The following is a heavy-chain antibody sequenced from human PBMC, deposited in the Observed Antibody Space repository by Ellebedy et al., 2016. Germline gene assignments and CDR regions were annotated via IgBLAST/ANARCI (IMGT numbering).Heavy chain of an antibody. CDR2: ISHDGGTQ. D-gene: IGHD3-22*01. V-gene: IGHV3-30-3*01. CDR3: ARAPSSGSYNGAFDV. J-gene: IGHJ3*01. Sequence: GESLKISXTASGVTLRSYAMHWVRQAPGKGLEWVAAISHDGGTQAFGDSVKGRFSISRDTSRTTVFLQMNSLRAEDTAAYYCARAPSSGSYNGAFDVWGQGTLVTVSS. CDR1: GVTLRSYA.